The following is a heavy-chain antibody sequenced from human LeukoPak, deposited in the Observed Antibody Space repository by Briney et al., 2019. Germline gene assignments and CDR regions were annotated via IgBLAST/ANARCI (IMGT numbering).Heavy chain of an antibody. Sequence: GGSLRLSCAASGFTFSSYAMHWVRQAPGKGLEWVAVISYDGSNKYYADSVKGRFTISRDNAKNSLYLQMNSLRAEDTAVYYCARLDYYDSSGHFDYYYMDVWGKGTTVTVSS. J-gene: IGHJ6*03. D-gene: IGHD3-22*01. CDR1: GFTFSSYA. CDR2: ISYDGSNK. V-gene: IGHV3-30-3*01. CDR3: ARLDYYDSSGHFDYYYMDV.